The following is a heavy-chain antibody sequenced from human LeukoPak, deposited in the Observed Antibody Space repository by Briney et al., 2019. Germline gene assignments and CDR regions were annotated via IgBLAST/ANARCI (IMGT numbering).Heavy chain of an antibody. J-gene: IGHJ3*02. Sequence: GGSLRLSCAASGFTFRSYWMSWVRQAPGKGLEWVANIKQDGSEKYYVDSVKGRFTISRDNAKKSLYLQMNSLRAEDTAVYYCARDPYNTGGYAAFDIWGQGTMVTVSS. CDR2: IKQDGSEK. D-gene: IGHD3-22*01. CDR1: GFTFRSYW. CDR3: ARDPYNTGGYAAFDI. V-gene: IGHV3-7*01.